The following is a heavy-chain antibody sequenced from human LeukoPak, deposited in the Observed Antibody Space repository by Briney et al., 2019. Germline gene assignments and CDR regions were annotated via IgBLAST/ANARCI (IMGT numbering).Heavy chain of an antibody. CDR3: APTSVSYFDY. V-gene: IGHV1-2*02. CDR1: GYTFTGYN. CDR2: INPNSGDT. Sequence: ASVKVSCKTSGYTFTGYNMHWLRQAPGQGLEWIGWINPNSGDTNYAQKFQGRVTMTRDTSINTAYMELSRLRSDDTAVYYCAPTSVSYFDYWGQGTLVTVSS. D-gene: IGHD2-2*01. J-gene: IGHJ4*02.